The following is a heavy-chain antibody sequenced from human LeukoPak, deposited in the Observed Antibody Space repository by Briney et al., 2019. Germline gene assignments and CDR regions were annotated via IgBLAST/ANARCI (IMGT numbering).Heavy chain of an antibody. CDR2: INTNTGNP. V-gene: IGHV7-4-1*02. CDR1: GYTFSSYA. D-gene: IGHD6-6*01. J-gene: IGHJ6*03. CDR3: ARDQSSSWSSYYYMDV. Sequence: GPTEKVFCKASGYTFSSYAMHWVRQPPGQGLECMGWINTNTGNPTYAQGFTGRFVFSLDTSVSTAYLQISSLKAEDTAVYYCARDQSSSWSSYYYMDVWGKGTTVTVSS.